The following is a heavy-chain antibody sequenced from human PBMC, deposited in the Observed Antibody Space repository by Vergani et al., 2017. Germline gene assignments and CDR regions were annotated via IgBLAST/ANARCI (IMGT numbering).Heavy chain of an antibody. D-gene: IGHD6-19*01. J-gene: IGHJ4*02. CDR2: INHSGST. V-gene: IGHV4-34*01. Sequence: QVQLQQWGAGLLKPSETLSLTCAVYGGSFSGYYWSWIRQPPGKGLEWIGEINHSGSTNYNPSLKSRVTISVDTSKNQFSLKLSSVTAADTAVYYCARGLPRWLVHLPDYWGQGTLVTVSS. CDR3: ARGLPRWLVHLPDY. CDR1: GGSFSGYY.